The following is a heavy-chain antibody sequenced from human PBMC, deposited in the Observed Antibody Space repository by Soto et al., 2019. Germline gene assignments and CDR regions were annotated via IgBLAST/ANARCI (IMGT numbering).Heavy chain of an antibody. CDR2: ISGSGGTT. D-gene: IGHD3-9*01. CDR3: AKDEAVEYYDILTGYYRYYYMDV. V-gene: IGHV3-23*01. CDR1: GFTFSSYA. J-gene: IGHJ6*03. Sequence: GGSLRLSCAASGFTFSSYAMSWVRQAPGRGLEWVSSISGSGGTTYYGDSVKGRFTISRDNSKNTLYLQMNSLRAKDTAVYYCAKDEAVEYYDILTGYYRYYYMDVWGKGTTVTVSS.